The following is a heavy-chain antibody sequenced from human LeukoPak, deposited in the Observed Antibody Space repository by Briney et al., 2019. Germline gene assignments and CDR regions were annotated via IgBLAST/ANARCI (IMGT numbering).Heavy chain of an antibody. Sequence: GGSLRLSCAASGFTFSSYAMSWVHQAPGKGLEWVSAISGSGGSTYYADSVKGRFTISRDNSKNTLYLQMDSLRAEDTAVYYCAKDTQWLVAGFLDYWGQGTLVTVSS. CDR3: AKDTQWLVAGFLDY. D-gene: IGHD6-19*01. CDR1: GFTFSSYA. V-gene: IGHV3-23*01. J-gene: IGHJ4*02. CDR2: ISGSGGST.